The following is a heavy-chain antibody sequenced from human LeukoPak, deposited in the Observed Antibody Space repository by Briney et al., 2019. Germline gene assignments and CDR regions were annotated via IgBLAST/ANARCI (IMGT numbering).Heavy chain of an antibody. CDR2: INHSGST. V-gene: IGHV4-34*01. Sequence: SETLSLTCAVYGESFSVYYWSWIPEPPGKGLEWIGEINHSGSTNYNPSLKSRVTISVDTSKNQFSLKLTSVTAADTAVYYCAREGSYYASGSPPLDYWGQGTLVTVSS. CDR1: GESFSVYY. J-gene: IGHJ4*02. D-gene: IGHD3-10*01. CDR3: AREGSYYASGSPPLDY.